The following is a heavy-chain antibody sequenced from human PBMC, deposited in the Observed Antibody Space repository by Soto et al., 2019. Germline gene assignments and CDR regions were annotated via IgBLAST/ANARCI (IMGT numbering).Heavy chain of an antibody. J-gene: IGHJ4*02. CDR3: ARDDGSGSYVDY. Sequence: SETLSLTCTVSGGSISSGGYYWSWIRQHPGKGLEWIGYIYYSGSTYYNPSLKSRVTISVDTSKNQFSLKLSSVTAADTAVYYCARDDGSGSYVDYWGQGTLVTVSS. D-gene: IGHD3-10*01. CDR1: GGSISSGGYY. V-gene: IGHV4-31*03. CDR2: IYYSGST.